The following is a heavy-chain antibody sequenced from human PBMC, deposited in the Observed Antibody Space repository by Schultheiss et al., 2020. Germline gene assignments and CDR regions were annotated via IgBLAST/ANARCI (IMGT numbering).Heavy chain of an antibody. D-gene: IGHD3-22*01. CDR2: IYPGDSDT. V-gene: IGHV5-51*01. CDR1: GYSFTNYW. J-gene: IGHJ4*02. Sequence: GESLKISCKGSGYSFTNYWIGWVRQMPGKGLEWMGIIYPGDSDTRYSPSFQGQVTISADKSISTAYLQWSSLKASDTAMYYCARLTYSSGYLRYFDYWGQGPLVTVSA. CDR3: ARLTYSSGYLRYFDY.